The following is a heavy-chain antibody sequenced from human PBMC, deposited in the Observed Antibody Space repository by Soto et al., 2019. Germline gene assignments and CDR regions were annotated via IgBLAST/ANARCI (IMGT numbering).Heavy chain of an antibody. J-gene: IGHJ4*02. Sequence: PSETLSLTCSVSGGSISNYYWSWIRQPPGKGLEWIGYIAYGGNTNYNPSLKSRVTISVDTSKNQFSLKLSSVTAADKAVYYCARKAINSDYWGQGTLVNVS. CDR1: GGSISNYY. CDR2: IAYGGNT. D-gene: IGHD3-9*01. CDR3: ARKAINSDY. V-gene: IGHV4-59*01.